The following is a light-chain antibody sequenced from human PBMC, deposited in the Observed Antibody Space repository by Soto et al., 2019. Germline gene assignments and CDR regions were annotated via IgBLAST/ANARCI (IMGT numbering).Light chain of an antibody. V-gene: IGKV3-20*01. CDR3: QQYGSSPTMYT. J-gene: IGKJ2*01. CDR1: QSVSSSY. Sequence: EIVLTQSPGTLSLSPGERATLSCRASQSVSSSYLAWYQQKPGQAPRLLIYVASSRATGIPVGFSGSGSGTDFTFIISRLEPEDFAVYYGQQYGSSPTMYTFDEGTKLEIK. CDR2: VAS.